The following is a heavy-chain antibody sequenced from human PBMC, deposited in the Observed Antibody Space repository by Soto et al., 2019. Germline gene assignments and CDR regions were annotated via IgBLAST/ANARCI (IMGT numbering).Heavy chain of an antibody. J-gene: IGHJ6*02. V-gene: IGHV4-4*02. CDR1: GGSISSNNW. D-gene: IGHD3-22*01. Sequence: QVQLQESGPGLVKHSGTLCLTCAVSGGSISSNNWWSWVRQPPGKGLEWIGEIYHSGSTNYNPSLKSRVTISVDKSKNQFSLKLSSVTAADTAVYYCARSPDSSGYYPRWYYYGMDVWGQGTTVTVSS. CDR2: IYHSGST. CDR3: ARSPDSSGYYPRWYYYGMDV.